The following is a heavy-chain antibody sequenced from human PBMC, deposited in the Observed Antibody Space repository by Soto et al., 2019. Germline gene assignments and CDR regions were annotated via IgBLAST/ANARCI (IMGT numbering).Heavy chain of an antibody. CDR2: IIPILGIA. Sequence: SVKVSCKASGGTFSSYTISWVRQAPGQGLEWMGRIIPILGIANYAQKFQGRVTITADKSTSTAYMELSSLRSEDTARYYCARPHSDFWSGSEYWGQGTLVTVSS. D-gene: IGHD3-3*01. CDR3: ARPHSDFWSGSEY. CDR1: GGTFSSYT. J-gene: IGHJ4*02. V-gene: IGHV1-69*02.